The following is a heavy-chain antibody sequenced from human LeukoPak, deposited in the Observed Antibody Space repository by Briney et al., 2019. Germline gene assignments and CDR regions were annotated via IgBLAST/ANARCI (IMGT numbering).Heavy chain of an antibody. CDR3: ARDGYNPYYDY. V-gene: IGHV3-48*03. CDR2: ISSSGSTI. Sequence: GGSLRLSCAASGFTFSSYEMNWVRQAPGKGLEWVSYISSSGSTIYYADSVKGRFTISRDNAKNSLYLQMNSLRAEDTAVYYRARDGYNPYYDYWGQGTLVTVSS. CDR1: GFTFSSYE. D-gene: IGHD5-24*01. J-gene: IGHJ4*02.